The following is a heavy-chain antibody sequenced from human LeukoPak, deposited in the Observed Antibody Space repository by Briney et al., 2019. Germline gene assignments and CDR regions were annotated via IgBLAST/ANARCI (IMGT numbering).Heavy chain of an antibody. D-gene: IGHD6-19*01. CDR2: IRYDGSNK. J-gene: IGHJ3*02. V-gene: IGHV3-30*02. Sequence: GGSLRLSCAASGFTFSSYGMHWVRQAPGKGLEWVAFIRYDGSNKYYADSVKGRFTISRDNSKNTLYLQMNSLRAEDTAVYYCAKDFELSHTWLGLGGGRAFDIWGQGTMVTVSS. CDR1: GFTFSSYG. CDR3: AKDFELSHTWLGLGGGRAFDI.